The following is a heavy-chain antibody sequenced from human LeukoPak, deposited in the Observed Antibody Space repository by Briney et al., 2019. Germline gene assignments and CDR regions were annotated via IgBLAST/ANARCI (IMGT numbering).Heavy chain of an antibody. CDR3: ATDRLWVTGFDY. CDR1: GYTLTELS. Sequence: ASVKVSCKVSGYTLTELSMHWVRQAPGKGLEWVGGFDPEDGETIYAQKFQGRVTMTEDTSTDTAYMELSSLRSEDTAVYYCATDRLWVTGFDYWGQGTLVTVSS. J-gene: IGHJ4*02. CDR2: FDPEDGET. D-gene: IGHD3-16*01. V-gene: IGHV1-24*01.